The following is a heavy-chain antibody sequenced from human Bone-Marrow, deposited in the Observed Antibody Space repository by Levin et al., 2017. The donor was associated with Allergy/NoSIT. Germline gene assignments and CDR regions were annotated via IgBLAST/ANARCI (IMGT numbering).Heavy chain of an antibody. CDR3: ARIHDSSVYYSLSGVLDY. Sequence: TASETLSLTCTVSGGSISSSSYYWGWIRQPPGKGLEWIGNIFYSGSTYYNPSLKSRVTLSVDRSKNQFSLRLNSVTAADTAVYYCARIHDSSVYYSLSGVLDYWGQGTLVTVSS. V-gene: IGHV4-39*07. CDR1: GGSISSSSYY. CDR2: IFYSGST. D-gene: IGHD3-22*01. J-gene: IGHJ4*02.